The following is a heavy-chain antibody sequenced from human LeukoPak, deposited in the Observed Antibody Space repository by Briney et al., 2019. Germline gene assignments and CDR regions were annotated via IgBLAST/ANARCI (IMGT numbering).Heavy chain of an antibody. CDR3: ARHRAYCGGYCLYYYLDS. D-gene: IGHD2-21*02. Sequence: PSETLSLTCIVSGGSITSHYWSWVRQPPGKGLEWIANIDYNGNTNYNLSLKSRVTISLDTSKEQVSLNLSSVTAADTAVYYCARHRAYCGGYCLYYYLDSWGQGTLVTVSS. V-gene: IGHV4-59*11. CDR2: IDYNGNT. J-gene: IGHJ4*02. CDR1: GGSITSHY.